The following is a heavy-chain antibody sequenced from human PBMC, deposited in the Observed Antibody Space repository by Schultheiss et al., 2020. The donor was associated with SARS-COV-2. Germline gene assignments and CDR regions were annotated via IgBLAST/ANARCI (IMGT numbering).Heavy chain of an antibody. CDR3: ARDGLDYDILTGYYRNDAFDI. CDR2: ISSSSSYI. V-gene: IGHV3-21*01. D-gene: IGHD3-9*01. J-gene: IGHJ3*02. Sequence: GESLKISCAASGFTFSSYSMNWVRQAPGKGLEWVSSISSSSSYIYYADSVKGRFTISRDNAKNSLYLQMNSLRAEDTAVYYCARDGLDYDILTGYYRNDAFDIWGQGTMVTVSS. CDR1: GFTFSSYS.